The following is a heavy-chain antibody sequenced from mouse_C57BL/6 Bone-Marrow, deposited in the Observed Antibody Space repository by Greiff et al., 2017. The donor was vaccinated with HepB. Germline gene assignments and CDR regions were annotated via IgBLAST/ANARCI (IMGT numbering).Heavy chain of an antibody. CDR3: ARQELGQGFAY. CDR1: GFTFSDYY. CDR2: ISNGGGST. J-gene: IGHJ3*01. D-gene: IGHD4-1*01. Sequence: EVQVVESGGGLVQPGGSLKLSCAASGFTFSDYYMYWVRQTPEKRLGWVAYISNGGGSTYYPDTVKGRFTISRDNAKNTLYLQMSRLTYEDTAMSYCARQELGQGFAYWGHGTLVTVSA. V-gene: IGHV5-12*01.